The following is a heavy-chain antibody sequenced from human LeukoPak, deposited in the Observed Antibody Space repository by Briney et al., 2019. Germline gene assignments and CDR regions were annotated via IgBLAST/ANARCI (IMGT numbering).Heavy chain of an antibody. Sequence: GGSLRLSCAASGFTVSSNYMSLVRQAPGKGLEWVSVIYSGGSTYYADSVKGRFTIYNSKNTLYLQMNSLRAEDTAVYYCTVFGDSNHWGQGTPVTVSS. CDR1: GFTVSSNY. CDR2: IYSGGST. V-gene: IGHV3-53*01. D-gene: IGHD4-17*01. CDR3: TVFGDSNH. J-gene: IGHJ5*02.